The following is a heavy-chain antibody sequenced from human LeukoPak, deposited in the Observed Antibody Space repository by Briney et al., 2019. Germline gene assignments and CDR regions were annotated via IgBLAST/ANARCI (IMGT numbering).Heavy chain of an antibody. CDR3: AKDGSSGWSDRSYYYYGMDV. J-gene: IGHJ6*02. Sequence: GGSLRLSCATSGFTFDDYAMHWVRQAPGKGLEWVSGISWNSGDIGYADSVKGRFTISRDNSKNTLYLQMNSLRAEDTAVYYCAKDGSSGWSDRSYYYYGMDVWGQGTTVTVSS. D-gene: IGHD6-19*01. CDR1: GFTFDDYA. V-gene: IGHV3-9*01. CDR2: ISWNSGDI.